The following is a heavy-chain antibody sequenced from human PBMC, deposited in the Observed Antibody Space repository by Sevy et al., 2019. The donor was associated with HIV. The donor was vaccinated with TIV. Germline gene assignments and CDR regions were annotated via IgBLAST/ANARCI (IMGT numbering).Heavy chain of an antibody. J-gene: IGHJ5*02. CDR1: GFTVDSNY. Sequence: GGSLRLSCAASGFTVDSNYMSWVRQAPGKGLEWVSIIYTGGSTYYADSVKGRFTISRDNSKNTLYLQMNSLRVEDTALYYCVRGGRRELLHRFDPWGQGTLVTVSS. V-gene: IGHV3-53*01. CDR3: VRGGRRELLHRFDP. D-gene: IGHD1-26*01. CDR2: IYTGGST.